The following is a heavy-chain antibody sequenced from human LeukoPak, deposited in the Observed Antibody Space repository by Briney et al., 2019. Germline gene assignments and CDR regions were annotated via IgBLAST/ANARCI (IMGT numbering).Heavy chain of an antibody. Sequence: SETLSLTYTVSGGSISSYYWSWIRQPPGKGLEWIGYIYYSGSTNYNPSLKSRVTISVDTSKNQFSLKLSSVTAADTAVYYCARESSSGVDYWGQGTLVTVSS. J-gene: IGHJ4*02. V-gene: IGHV4-59*01. CDR1: GGSISSYY. D-gene: IGHD3-22*01. CDR3: ARESSSGVDY. CDR2: IYYSGST.